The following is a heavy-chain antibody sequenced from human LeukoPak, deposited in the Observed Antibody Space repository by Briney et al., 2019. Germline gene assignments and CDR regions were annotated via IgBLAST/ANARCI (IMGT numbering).Heavy chain of an antibody. J-gene: IGHJ3*01. V-gene: IGHV1-8*03. Sequence: GASVKVSCKTPGYTFTDYDVHWVRQAPGQGLEWMGWINPNSATTNYAQRLQGRVTFTRDTSLSIAYMELSSLTSEDAAVYFCARGDFGETNTAFDVWGQGTLVAVPS. CDR1: GYTFTDYD. D-gene: IGHD4-17*01. CDR2: INPNSATT. CDR3: ARGDFGETNTAFDV.